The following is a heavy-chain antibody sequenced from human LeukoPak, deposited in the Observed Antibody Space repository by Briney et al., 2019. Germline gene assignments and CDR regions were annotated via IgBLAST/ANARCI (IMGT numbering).Heavy chain of an antibody. Sequence: GGSLRLSCAASGFTFSSYAMSWVRRAAGKRLECVSAISGSGGSTYYAVSVKGRFTISRDNSKNTLYLQMNSLRAEDTAVYYCAKARLLWFGEPRNYFDYWGQGTLVTVSS. CDR2: ISGSGGST. V-gene: IGHV3-23*01. CDR1: GFTFSSYA. CDR3: AKARLLWFGEPRNYFDY. J-gene: IGHJ4*02. D-gene: IGHD3-10*01.